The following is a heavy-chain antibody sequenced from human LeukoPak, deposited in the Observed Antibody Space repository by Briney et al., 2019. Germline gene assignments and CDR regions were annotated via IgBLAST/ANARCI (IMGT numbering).Heavy chain of an antibody. V-gene: IGHV4-4*09. Sequence: SDTLSLTCTVSGDSVSGYYGSWIRQPPGKGLEWIGYFYTGANTNYNPSLKSRVTMLVDTSKNQFSLKLTSVTAADTAVYFCARGLRDEERHYGYYYMDIWGKGTTVTVSS. CDR3: ARGLRDEERHYGYYYMDI. CDR1: GDSVSGYY. J-gene: IGHJ6*03. CDR2: FYTGANT. D-gene: IGHD3-22*01.